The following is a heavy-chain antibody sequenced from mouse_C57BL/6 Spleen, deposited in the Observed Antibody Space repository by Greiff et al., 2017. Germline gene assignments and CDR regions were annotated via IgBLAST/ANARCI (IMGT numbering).Heavy chain of an antibody. Sequence: VQLQQPGAELVMPGASVKLSCKASGYTFTSYWMHWVKQRPGQGLEWIGEVDPSDSYTNYNQKFKGKSTLTVDKSSSTAYRQLSSLTSEDSAVYYCAFTTVMNFDYWGQGTTLTVSS. CDR2: VDPSDSYT. CDR3: AFTTVMNFDY. CDR1: GYTFTSYW. V-gene: IGHV1-69*01. D-gene: IGHD1-1*01. J-gene: IGHJ2*01.